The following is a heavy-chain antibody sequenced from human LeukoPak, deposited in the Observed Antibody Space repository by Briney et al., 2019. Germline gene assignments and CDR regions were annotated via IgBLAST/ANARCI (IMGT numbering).Heavy chain of an antibody. V-gene: IGHV4-38-2*01. D-gene: IGHD3-22*01. CDR3: ARHRLFDSSGYYYDFDY. CDR2: MYHSGST. Sequence: SETLSLTCAVSGYSINSGYFWGWIRQPPGKGLEYIGSMYHSGSTYHNPSLKSRVTISVDTSKNPFSLKLTSVTAADTAVYYCARHRLFDSSGYYYDFDYWGQGTLVTVSS. CDR1: GYSINSGYF. J-gene: IGHJ4*02.